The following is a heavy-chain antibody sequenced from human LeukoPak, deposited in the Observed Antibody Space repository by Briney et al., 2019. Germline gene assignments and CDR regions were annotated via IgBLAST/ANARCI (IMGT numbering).Heavy chain of an antibody. CDR1: GYTFTGYY. CDR2: INRNSGGT. V-gene: IGHV1-2*06. J-gene: IGHJ4*02. Sequence: ASVKVSCKASGYTFTGYYMHWVRQAPGQGLEWMGRINRNSGGTNYAQKFQGRVTMTRDTSISTAYMELSRLRSDDTAVYYCARVGNYDFWSGYHGYYFDYWGQGTLVTVSS. D-gene: IGHD3-3*01. CDR3: ARVGNYDFWSGYHGYYFDY.